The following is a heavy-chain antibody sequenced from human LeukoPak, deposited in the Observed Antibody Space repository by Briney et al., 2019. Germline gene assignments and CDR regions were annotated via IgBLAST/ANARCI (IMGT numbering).Heavy chain of an antibody. D-gene: IGHD5-18*01. CDR1: GFTFSSFF. Sequence: PGGSLRLSCEASGFTFSSFFMNWVRQAPGKGLEWVSSISGSTTYIYYADSVKGRFTVSRDNAKNSLYLQMNFLRAEDTAVYYCARRATTERGHSYGLDPWGQGTLVTVSS. V-gene: IGHV3-21*01. CDR2: ISGSTTYI. CDR3: ARRATTERGHSYGLDP. J-gene: IGHJ5*02.